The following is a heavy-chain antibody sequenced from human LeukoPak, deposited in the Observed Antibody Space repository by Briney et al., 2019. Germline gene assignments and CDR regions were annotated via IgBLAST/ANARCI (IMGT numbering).Heavy chain of an antibody. Sequence: SETLSLTCTVSGDSISSYYWSWIRQPPGKGLEWIGYIYYSGSTNYNPSLKSRVTISVDTSKNQFSLKLSSVTAADTAVYYCARGWFGELASRFDPWGQGTLVTVSS. J-gene: IGHJ5*02. CDR3: ARGWFGELASRFDP. D-gene: IGHD3-10*01. V-gene: IGHV4-59*01. CDR1: GDSISSYY. CDR2: IYYSGST.